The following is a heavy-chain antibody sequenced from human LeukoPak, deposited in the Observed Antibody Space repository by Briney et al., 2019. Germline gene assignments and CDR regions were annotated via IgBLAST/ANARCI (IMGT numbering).Heavy chain of an antibody. Sequence: PGGSLRLSCTASGFTFSTYAMNWVRQAPGKGLEWISAIGGGGDSPYYADSVKGRFTISRDNSRNTLYLQMNSLRVEDTAVFYCASSVVVPAANFDCWGQGTLVTVSS. D-gene: IGHD2-2*01. J-gene: IGHJ4*02. V-gene: IGHV3-23*01. CDR3: ASSVVVPAANFDC. CDR2: IGGGGDSP. CDR1: GFTFSTYA.